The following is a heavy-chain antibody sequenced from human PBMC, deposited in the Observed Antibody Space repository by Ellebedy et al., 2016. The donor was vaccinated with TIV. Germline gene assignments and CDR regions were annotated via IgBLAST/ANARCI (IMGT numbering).Heavy chain of an antibody. CDR1: GGSISGSSYY. Sequence: SETLSLTCTVSGGSISGSSYYWGWIRQPPGTGLEWIGNIFDTGSTYYNPSLKSRVIISVDTSKNQFSLKLSSVTAVDTAVYYCARSLMIFSFDKCYFDFWGRGTLVTVSS. CDR2: IFDTGST. CDR3: ARSLMIFSFDKCYFDF. J-gene: IGHJ2*01. D-gene: IGHD3/OR15-3a*01. V-gene: IGHV4-39*01.